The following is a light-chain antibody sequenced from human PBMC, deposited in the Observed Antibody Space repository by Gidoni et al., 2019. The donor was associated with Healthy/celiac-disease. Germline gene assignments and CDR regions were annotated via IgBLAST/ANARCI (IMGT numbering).Light chain of an antibody. Sequence: DIQMTQSPSSLSASVGDRVTITCRASQSISSYLNWYQPKPGKAPKLLIYAASSLQSGVPSRFSGSGSGTDFTLTISSRQPEDFATYYCQQCYSTPQTFGGGTKVEIQ. CDR3: QQCYSTPQT. V-gene: IGKV1-39*01. CDR2: AAS. CDR1: QSISSY. J-gene: IGKJ4*01.